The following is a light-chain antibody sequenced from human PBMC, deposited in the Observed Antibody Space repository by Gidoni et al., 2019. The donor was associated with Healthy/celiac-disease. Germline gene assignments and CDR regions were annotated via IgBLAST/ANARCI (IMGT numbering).Light chain of an antibody. CDR2: LEGSGSY. CDR1: SGHSSYI. CDR3: ETWDSTLRV. J-gene: IGLJ3*02. Sequence: QPVLTQSSSASAYLVSSVKLTCTLSSGHSSYIIAWHQQQPGKAPRYLMKLEGSGSYNKGSGVPDRFSGSSSWADRYLTISNLQSEDEADYYCETWDSTLRVFGGGTKLTVL. V-gene: IGLV4-60*03.